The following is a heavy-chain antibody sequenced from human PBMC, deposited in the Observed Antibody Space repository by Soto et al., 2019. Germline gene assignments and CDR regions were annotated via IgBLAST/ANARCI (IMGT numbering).Heavy chain of an antibody. CDR3: ARGLAYDRPITVAEPFDS. Sequence: QVQLQQWGAGLLKASETLSLTCVVSGGSFSGYFWTRVRQSPGRGLEWIGEIRHSGSRNYNPAFQSRVIISVDSSKSHVSLKLSSVTAADSATYFCARGLAYDRPITVAEPFDSWGQGTLVTVSS. CDR2: IRHSGSR. V-gene: IGHV4-34*02. J-gene: IGHJ4*02. D-gene: IGHD6-19*01. CDR1: GGSFSGYF.